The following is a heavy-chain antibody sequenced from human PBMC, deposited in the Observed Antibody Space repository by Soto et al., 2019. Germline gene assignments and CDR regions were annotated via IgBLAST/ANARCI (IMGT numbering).Heavy chain of an antibody. CDR1: GFTFSAYN. J-gene: IGHJ4*02. D-gene: IGHD4-17*01. CDR3: ARQGGGWRENGDYALDY. CDR2: ISALSSTI. V-gene: IGHV3-48*01. Sequence: EVQLVESGGGLVQPGGSLRLSCEASGFTFSAYNMNWVRQAPGKGLEWVSYISALSSTIYYADSVKGRFTISRDNSKNLLYLQINRLRAEDSAVYYCARQGGGWRENGDYALDYWGQGTLVTVSS.